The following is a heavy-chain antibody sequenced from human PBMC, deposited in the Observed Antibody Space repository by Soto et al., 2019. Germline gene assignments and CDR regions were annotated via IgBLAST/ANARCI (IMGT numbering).Heavy chain of an antibody. D-gene: IGHD3-22*01. CDR3: ARNYFDSGGGFDY. CDR2: IYSGGST. V-gene: IGHV3-53*01. J-gene: IGHJ4*02. Sequence: EEQLVESGGGLIQPGGSLRLSCAASGFTVSSNYMSWVRQAPGKGLEWVSVIYSGGSTYYADSVKGRFTVSRDNSKNTLYLQMNSLRAEDTAVYYCARNYFDSGGGFDYWGQGTLVTVSS. CDR1: GFTVSSNY.